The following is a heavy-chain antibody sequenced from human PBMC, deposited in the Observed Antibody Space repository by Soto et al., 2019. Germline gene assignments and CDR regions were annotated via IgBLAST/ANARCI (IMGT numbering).Heavy chain of an antibody. Sequence: QLQLKESGPGLVKPSETLSLTCTVSGGSISSSSYYWGWIRQPPGKGLQWIGHIYYSGSTYYHPSLNSRVTISVDTSKNQFSLKLSSVTAADTAVYYGARHLSSSWYEFTQFDPWGQGTLVTVSS. CDR1: GGSISSSSYY. CDR3: ARHLSSSWYEFTQFDP. J-gene: IGHJ5*02. V-gene: IGHV4-39*01. D-gene: IGHD6-13*01. CDR2: IYYSGST.